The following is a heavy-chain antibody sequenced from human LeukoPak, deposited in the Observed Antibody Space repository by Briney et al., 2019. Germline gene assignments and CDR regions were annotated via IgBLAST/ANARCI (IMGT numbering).Heavy chain of an antibody. CDR2: IYHSGST. D-gene: IGHD1-1*01. J-gene: IGHJ5*02. V-gene: IGHV4-38-2*02. CDR1: GYSISSGYY. Sequence: SSETLSLTCTVSGYSISSGYYWGWIRQPPGKGLEWIGSIYHSGSTYYNPSLKSRVTISVDTSKNQFSLKLSSVTAADTAVYYCARDPGTTHPKGWFDPWGQGTLVTVSS. CDR3: ARDPGTTHPKGWFDP.